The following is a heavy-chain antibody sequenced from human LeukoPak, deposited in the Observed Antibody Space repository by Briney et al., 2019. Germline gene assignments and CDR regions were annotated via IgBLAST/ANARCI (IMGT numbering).Heavy chain of an antibody. V-gene: IGHV3-48*03. CDR1: GFTFSSYE. D-gene: IGHD3-3*01. J-gene: IGHJ4*02. Sequence: LTGGSLRLSCAASGFTFSSYEMNWVRQAPGKGLEWVSYISSSGSTIYYADSVKGRFTISRDNAKNSLYLQMNSLRAEDTAVYYCARVLRFLRYFDYWGQGTLVTVSS. CDR2: ISSSGSTI. CDR3: ARVLRFLRYFDY.